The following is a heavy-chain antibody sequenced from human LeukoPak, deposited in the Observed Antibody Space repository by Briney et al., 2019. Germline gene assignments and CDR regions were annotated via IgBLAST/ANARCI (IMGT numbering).Heavy chain of an antibody. Sequence: GRSLRLSCAASGFTVSSNYMSWVRQAPGKGLEWVSVTYSGGSTYYADSVKGRVTLSRDKSKSTMYLQVNSLRAQGPPVYYSARGSNYPKVYFDYWGQGTLVTVSS. CDR3: ARGSNYPKVYFDY. J-gene: IGHJ4*02. CDR1: GFTVSSNY. D-gene: IGHD3-10*01. V-gene: IGHV3-53*01. CDR2: TYSGGST.